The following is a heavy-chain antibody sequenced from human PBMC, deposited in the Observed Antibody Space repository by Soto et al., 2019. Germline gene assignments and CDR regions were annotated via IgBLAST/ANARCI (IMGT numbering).Heavy chain of an antibody. CDR2: IHTSGST. CDR3: ARANDLSPSE. CDR1: CGSISSYY. Sequence: SETLSLTCTFSCGSISSYYWTWIRQPAGKGLEWIGRIHTSGSTNYNPSLKSRVTMSVDTSKNKFSLRLSSVTAADTAVYYCARANDLSPSEWGQGTLVTVSS. V-gene: IGHV4-4*07. J-gene: IGHJ4*02.